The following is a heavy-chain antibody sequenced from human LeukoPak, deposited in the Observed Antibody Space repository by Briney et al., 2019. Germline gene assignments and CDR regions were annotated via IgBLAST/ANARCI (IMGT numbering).Heavy chain of an antibody. CDR3: ARLSAVTAMRQNWFDP. J-gene: IGHJ5*02. D-gene: IGHD2-21*02. CDR2: IHHSGNT. CDR1: GGSISSYY. V-gene: IGHV4-59*01. Sequence: SETLSLTCTVSGGSISSYYWSWIRQPPGQGLEWIGLIHHSGNTNYNPSLKSRVALSLDTSKNHFSLRLNSLTAADTAVYYCARLSAVTAMRQNWFDPWGQGTLVIVSS.